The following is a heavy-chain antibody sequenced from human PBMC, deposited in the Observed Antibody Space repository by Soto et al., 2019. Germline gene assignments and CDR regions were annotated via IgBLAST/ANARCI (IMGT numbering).Heavy chain of an antibody. V-gene: IGHV3-30*03. D-gene: IGHD5-18*01. CDR2: ISYDGSNK. J-gene: IGHJ4*02. CDR1: GFTFSSYG. CDR3: ARPDSYDYYFDY. Sequence: QVQLVGSGGGVVQPGRSLRLSCAASGFTFSSYGMHWVRQAPGKGLEWVAVISYDGSNKYYADSVKGRFTISRDNSKNTLYLQMNSLRAEDTAVYYCARPDSYDYYFDYWGQGTLVTVSS.